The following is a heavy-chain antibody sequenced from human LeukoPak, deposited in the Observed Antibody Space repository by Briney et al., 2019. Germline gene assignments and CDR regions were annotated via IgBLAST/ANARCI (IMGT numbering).Heavy chain of an antibody. J-gene: IGHJ6*02. V-gene: IGHV3-66*01. CDR3: ALLPYGMDV. CDR2: IYSGGNT. Sequence: GGSLRLSCAVSGLTFSNAWMSWVRQAPGKGLEWVSVIYSGGNTYYADSVKGRFTISRDNSKNTLYLQMNSLRAEDTAVYYCALLPYGMDVWGQGTTVTVSS. CDR1: GLTFSNAW.